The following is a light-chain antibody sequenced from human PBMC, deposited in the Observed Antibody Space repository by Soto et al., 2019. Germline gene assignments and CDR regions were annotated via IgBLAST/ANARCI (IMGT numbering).Light chain of an antibody. J-gene: IGKJ2*01. CDR3: HLYNTYSPT. CDR1: QTIGTR. Sequence: DIPLTQSPSTLSASVGDRVIITCRASQTIGTRLAWYQQRPGQATRLLIYKASTLERGVPSRFSGSGSGTEFTLTISNLQPEDFATYYCHLYNTYSPTLGQGTKLEI. V-gene: IGKV1-5*03. CDR2: KAS.